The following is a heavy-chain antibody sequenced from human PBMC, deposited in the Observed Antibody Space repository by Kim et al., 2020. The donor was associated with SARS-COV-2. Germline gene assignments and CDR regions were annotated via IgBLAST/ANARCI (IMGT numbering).Heavy chain of an antibody. CDR1: GYTFTSYG. V-gene: IGHV1-18*01. J-gene: IGHJ6*03. Sequence: ASVKVSCKASGYTFTSYGISWVRQAPGQGLEWMGWISAYNGNTNYAQKLQGRVTMTTDTSTSTAYMELRSLRSDDTAVYYCAREPVYCSSTSCYLRRGRYMDVWGKGTTVTVSS. CDR2: ISAYNGNT. D-gene: IGHD2-2*01. CDR3: AREPVYCSSTSCYLRRGRYMDV.